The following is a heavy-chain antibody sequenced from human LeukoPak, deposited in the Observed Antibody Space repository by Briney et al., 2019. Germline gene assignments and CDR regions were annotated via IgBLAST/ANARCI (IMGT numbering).Heavy chain of an antibody. CDR1: GYTFTSYY. D-gene: IGHD4-17*01. CDR3: AREVEATVTGFYYYYYMDV. CDR2: INPSGGST. V-gene: IGHV1-46*01. J-gene: IGHJ6*03. Sequence: ASVKVSCKASGYTFTSYYMHWVRQAPGQGLEWMGIINPSGGSTIYAQKFQGRVTMTRDTSTSTVYMELSSLRSEDTAVYYCAREVEATVTGFYYYYYMDVWGKGTTVTVSS.